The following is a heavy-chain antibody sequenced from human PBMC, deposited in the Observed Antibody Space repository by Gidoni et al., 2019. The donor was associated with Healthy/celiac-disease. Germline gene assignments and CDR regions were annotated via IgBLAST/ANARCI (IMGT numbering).Heavy chain of an antibody. CDR2: IAYDGSNK. CDR1: GFTFSSYG. D-gene: IGHD3-10*01. CDR3: AKLLLMTNDAFDI. J-gene: IGHJ3*02. Sequence: QVQLVESGGGVVQPGRSLRLSCAASGFTFSSYGMHWVRQAPGKGLEWLAVIAYDGSNKYYADSVKGRFTISRDNSKNTLYLQMNSLRAEDTAVYYCAKLLLMTNDAFDIWGQGTMVTVSS. V-gene: IGHV3-30*18.